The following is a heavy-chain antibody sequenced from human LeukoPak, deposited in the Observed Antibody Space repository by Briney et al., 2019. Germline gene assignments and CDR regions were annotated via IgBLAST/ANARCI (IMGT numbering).Heavy chain of an antibody. Sequence: GGSLRLSCAASGFTFSSYEMNWVRQAPGKGLEWVSYISSSGSTIYYADSVKGRFTISRDNAKNSLYLQMNSLRAEDSAVYYCARDQAGRHSDYWGQGTLVAVSS. CDR3: ARDQAGRHSDY. J-gene: IGHJ4*02. V-gene: IGHV3-48*03. CDR2: ISSSGSTI. CDR1: GFTFSSYE. D-gene: IGHD6-13*01.